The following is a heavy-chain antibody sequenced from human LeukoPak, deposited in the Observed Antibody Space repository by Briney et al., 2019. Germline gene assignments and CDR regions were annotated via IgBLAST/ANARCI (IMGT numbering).Heavy chain of an antibody. D-gene: IGHD6-13*01. CDR3: AKAGQQLVDAFDI. J-gene: IGHJ3*02. CDR1: GFTFSSYG. V-gene: IGHV3-30*18. Sequence: GGSLRLSCAASGFTFSSYGMHWVRQAPGKGLEWVAVISYDGSNKYYADSVKGRFTISRDNSKNTLYLQMNSLRAEDTAVYYCAKAGQQLVDAFDIWGQGTMVTVSS. CDR2: ISYDGSNK.